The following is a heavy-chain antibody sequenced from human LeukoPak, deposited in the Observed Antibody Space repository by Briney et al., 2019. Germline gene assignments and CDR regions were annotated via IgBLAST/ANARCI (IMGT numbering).Heavy chain of an antibody. CDR2: VNPNSGGT. D-gene: IGHD3-10*01. J-gene: IGHJ4*02. Sequence: ASVKVSCKASGYTFTDCYMYWVRQAPGQGPEWMGWVNPNSGGTNYAQKFQGRVTMTRDTSMSTAYMGLSRLRSDDTAVYSCARTYYYGSGIHFDYWGQGTLVTVSS. CDR3: ARTYYYGSGIHFDY. CDR1: GYTFTDCY. V-gene: IGHV1-2*02.